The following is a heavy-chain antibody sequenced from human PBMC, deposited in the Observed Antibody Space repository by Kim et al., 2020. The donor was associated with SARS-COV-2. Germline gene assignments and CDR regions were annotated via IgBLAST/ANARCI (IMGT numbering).Heavy chain of an antibody. Sequence: GGSLRLSCAASGFTFSDYAVSWVRQAPGKGLEWVSTICSSGDRPYYADSVKGRFTISRDNSKNTLYLQLNSLRAEDTAVFYCAKGRKGSGCKIDYFDYWGQGTLVTVSS. CDR2: ICSSGDRP. CDR1: GFTFSDYA. CDR3: AKGRKGSGCKIDYFDY. D-gene: IGHD2-8*01. J-gene: IGHJ4*02. V-gene: IGHV3-23*01.